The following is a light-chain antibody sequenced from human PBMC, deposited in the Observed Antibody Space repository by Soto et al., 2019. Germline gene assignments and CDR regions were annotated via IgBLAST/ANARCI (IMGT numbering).Light chain of an antibody. V-gene: IGKV1-5*03. CDR3: QQYVFHPS. CDR2: RAS. J-gene: IGKJ2*01. CDR1: QSISMS. Sequence: DIQMTQSPSTLSESVGDSDTITCRASQSISMSLAWYQQKQGKPPNLLIYRASNLEGGVPSRFSGTGSGTEFTLTINSLQADDFPTYYCQQYVFHPSFGQGTKLEIK.